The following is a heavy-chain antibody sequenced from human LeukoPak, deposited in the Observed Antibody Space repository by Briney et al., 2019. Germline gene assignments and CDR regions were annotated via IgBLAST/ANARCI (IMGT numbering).Heavy chain of an antibody. CDR1: GFTFDDYA. CDR3: AKSSGPTIGGDKYYFDY. CDR2: ISWNSGSI. D-gene: IGHD2-21*02. Sequence: PGGSLRLSCAASGFTFDDYAMHWVRQAPGKGLEWVSGISWNSGSIGYADSVKGRFTISRDNAKNSLYLQMNSLRAEDMALYYCAKSSGPTIGGDKYYFDYWGQGTLVTVSS. J-gene: IGHJ4*02. V-gene: IGHV3-9*03.